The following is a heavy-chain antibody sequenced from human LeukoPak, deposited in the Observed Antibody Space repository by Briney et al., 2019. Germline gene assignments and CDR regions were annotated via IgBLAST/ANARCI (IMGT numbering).Heavy chain of an antibody. CDR3: ARDDVAVTGALDF. V-gene: IGHV3-64*04. J-gene: IGHJ4*02. CDR2: ISSNGGST. D-gene: IGHD6-19*01. Sequence: PGGSLRLSCSASGFTFSSYVMHWVRQAPGKGLEYVSVISSNGGSTDYADSVKGRFTISRDNSKNTLYLQMNSLRAEDTAVYYCARDDVAVTGALDFWGQGTLVTVSS. CDR1: GFTFSSYV.